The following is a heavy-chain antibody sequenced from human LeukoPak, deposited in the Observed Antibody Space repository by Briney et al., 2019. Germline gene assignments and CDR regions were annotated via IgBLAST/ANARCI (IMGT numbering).Heavy chain of an antibody. CDR2: INPNSGGT. V-gene: IGHV1-2*02. D-gene: IGHD3-22*01. CDR3: ARTYYDSSGYTHAFDI. Sequence: ASVNVSCKASGYTFTGYYMHWVRQAPGQGLEWMGWINPNSGGTNYAQKFQGRVTMTRDTSISTAYMELSRLRSDDTAVYYCARTYYDSSGYTHAFDIWGQGTMVTVSS. CDR1: GYTFTGYY. J-gene: IGHJ3*02.